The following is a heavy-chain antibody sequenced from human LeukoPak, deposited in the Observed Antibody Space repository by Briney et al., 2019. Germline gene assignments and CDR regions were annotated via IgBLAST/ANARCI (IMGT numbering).Heavy chain of an antibody. CDR1: GGSISSYY. D-gene: IGHD6-19*01. V-gene: IGHV4-59*12. CDR3: ARDGYTTGWFPF. J-gene: IGHJ4*02. Sequence: SETLSLTCTVSGGSISSYYWSWIRQPPGKGLEWIGYIYYSGSTNYNPSLKSRVTISVDKSKNQFSLKLTSVTAADTAVYYCARDGYTTGWFPFWGRGTLVTVSS. CDR2: IYYSGST.